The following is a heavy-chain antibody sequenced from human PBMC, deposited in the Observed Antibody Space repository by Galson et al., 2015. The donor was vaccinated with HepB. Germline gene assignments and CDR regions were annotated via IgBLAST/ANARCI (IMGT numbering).Heavy chain of an antibody. D-gene: IGHD1-1*01. Sequence: SETLSLTCTVSGYSIAAAYYWGWVRQPPGGGLEWIGSSYHDGRTHYNPSLRSRVSMSLDSSKNQFSLKVTSLTAADAAVYYCVRDPRHNWSGFDHWGPGTLVTVSS. CDR1: GYSIAAAYY. CDR3: VRDPRHNWSGFDH. CDR2: SYHDGRT. V-gene: IGHV4-38-2*02. J-gene: IGHJ4*02.